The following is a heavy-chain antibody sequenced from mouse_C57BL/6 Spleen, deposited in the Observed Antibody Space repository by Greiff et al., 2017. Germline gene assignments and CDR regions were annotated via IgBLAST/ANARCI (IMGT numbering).Heavy chain of an antibody. CDR3: ATLYDGYFDY. Sequence: DVMLVESGGDLVKPGGSLKLSCAASGFTFSSYGMSWVRQTPDKRLEWVATISSGGSYTYYPDSVKGRFTISRDNAKNTLYLQMSSLKSEDTAMYYCATLYDGYFDYWGQGTTLTVSS. D-gene: IGHD2-12*01. CDR2: ISSGGSYT. J-gene: IGHJ2*01. V-gene: IGHV5-6*02. CDR1: GFTFSSYG.